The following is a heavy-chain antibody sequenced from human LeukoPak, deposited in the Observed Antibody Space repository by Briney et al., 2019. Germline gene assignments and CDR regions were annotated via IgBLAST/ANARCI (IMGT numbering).Heavy chain of an antibody. Sequence: ASVKVSCKGSGYTLTELSMHWVRQAPGKGLEWMGGFDPEDGETIYAQKFQGRVTMTEDTSTDTAYMELSSLRSEDTAVYYCATDVVTYYDILTGSRTHNAFDIWGQGTMVTVSS. D-gene: IGHD3-9*01. V-gene: IGHV1-24*01. CDR2: FDPEDGET. CDR3: ATDVVTYYDILTGSRTHNAFDI. CDR1: GYTLTELS. J-gene: IGHJ3*02.